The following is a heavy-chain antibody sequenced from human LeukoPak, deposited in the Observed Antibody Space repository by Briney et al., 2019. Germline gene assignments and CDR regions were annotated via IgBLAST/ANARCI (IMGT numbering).Heavy chain of an antibody. Sequence: ASVKVSCKASGGTFSSYAISWVRQAPGQGLEWMGRIIPILGIANYAQKFQGRVTITADKSTSTAYMELSSLRSEDTAVYYCASDHPTYGDYGVGAFDIWGQGTMVTVSS. D-gene: IGHD4-17*01. J-gene: IGHJ3*02. V-gene: IGHV1-69*04. CDR2: IIPILGIA. CDR1: GGTFSSYA. CDR3: ASDHPTYGDYGVGAFDI.